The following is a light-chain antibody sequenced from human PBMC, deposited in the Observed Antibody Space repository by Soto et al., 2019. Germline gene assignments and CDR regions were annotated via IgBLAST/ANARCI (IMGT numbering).Light chain of an antibody. CDR3: CSYAGGTTVV. CDR2: EGS. J-gene: IGLJ2*01. V-gene: IGLV2-23*01. CDR1: SSDVGSYNL. Sequence: QSALTQPASVSGSPGQSITISCTGNSSDVGSYNLVSWYQQHPGKAPKLMIYEGSERPSGVSNRFSGSKSGNTASLTISGLQAEDEADYFCCSYAGGTTVVFGGGTKVTVL.